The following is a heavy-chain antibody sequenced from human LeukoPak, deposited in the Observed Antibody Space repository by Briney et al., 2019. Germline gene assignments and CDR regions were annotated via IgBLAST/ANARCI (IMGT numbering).Heavy chain of an antibody. V-gene: IGHV3-33*01. J-gene: IGHJ4*02. CDR1: GFTFSSYG. CDR3: ARDPGSSWSYFDY. D-gene: IGHD6-13*01. Sequence: PGVSLRLSCAASGFTFSSYGMHWVRQAPGKGLEWVAVIWYDGSNKYYADSVKGRFTISRDNSKNTLYLQMNSLRAEDTAVYYCARDPGSSWSYFDYWGQGTLVTVSS. CDR2: IWYDGSNK.